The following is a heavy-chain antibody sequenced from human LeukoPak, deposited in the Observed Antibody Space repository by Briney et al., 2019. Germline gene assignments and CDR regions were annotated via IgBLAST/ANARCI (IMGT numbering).Heavy chain of an antibody. D-gene: IGHD3-22*01. V-gene: IGHV4-39*01. CDR3: ARNVGSGYLYYFDY. Sequence: SETLSLTCTVSGGSISSSGYYWGWIRQPPGKGLEWIGSIYYSGSTYYNPSLKSRVTISVDTSKNQFSLKLSSVTAADTAVYYCARNVGSGYLYYFDYWGQGTLVTVSS. J-gene: IGHJ4*02. CDR1: GGSISSSGYY. CDR2: IYYSGST.